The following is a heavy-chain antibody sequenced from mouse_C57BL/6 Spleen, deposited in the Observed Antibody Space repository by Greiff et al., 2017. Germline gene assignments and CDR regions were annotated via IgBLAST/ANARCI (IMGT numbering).Heavy chain of an antibody. D-gene: IGHD2-1*01. CDR2: INYDGSST. CDR3: ARGGNHWYFDV. J-gene: IGHJ1*03. V-gene: IGHV5-16*01. Sequence: DVKLVESEGGLVQPGSSMKLSCTASGFTFSDYYMAWVRQVPEKGLEWVANINYDGSSTYYLDSLKSRFIISRDNAKNILYLQMSSLKSEDTATYYCARGGNHWYFDVWGTGTTVTVSS. CDR1: GFTFSDYY.